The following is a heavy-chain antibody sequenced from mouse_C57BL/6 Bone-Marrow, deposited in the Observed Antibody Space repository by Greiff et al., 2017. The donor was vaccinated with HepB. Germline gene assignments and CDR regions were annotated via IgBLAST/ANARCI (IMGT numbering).Heavy chain of an antibody. J-gene: IGHJ3*01. D-gene: IGHD1-1*01. Sequence: VQLQQPGAELVKPGASVKLSCKASGYTFTSYWMPWVKQRPGQGLEWIGEIDPSDSYTNYNQKFKGQATLTVDTSSSTAYMQLSSLTSEESAVYYCERAIDYYGSSYAWFAYWGQGTLVTVSA. CDR2: IDPSDSYT. CDR1: GYTFTSYW. V-gene: IGHV1-50*01. CDR3: ERAIDYYGSSYAWFAY.